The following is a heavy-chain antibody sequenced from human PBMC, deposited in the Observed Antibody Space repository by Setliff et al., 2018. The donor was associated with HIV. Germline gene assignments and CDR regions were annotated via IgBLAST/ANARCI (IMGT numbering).Heavy chain of an antibody. V-gene: IGHV1-24*01. CDR1: GYTLTELS. CDR3: ATTVLTTTSMIIDY. D-gene: IGHD3-16*01. J-gene: IGHJ4*02. CDR2: FDPEDGET. Sequence: ASVKVSCKVSGYTLTELSMHWVRQAPGKGLEWMGGFDPEDGETIYAQKFQGRVTMTEDTSTDTAYMELSSLRSEDTAVYYCATTVLTTTSMIIDYWGQGTLVTVSS.